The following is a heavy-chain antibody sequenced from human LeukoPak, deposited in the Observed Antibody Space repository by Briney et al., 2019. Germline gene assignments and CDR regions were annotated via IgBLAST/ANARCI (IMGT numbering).Heavy chain of an antibody. CDR1: GFAFSNYA. CDR3: AKFFIGRGDWTIDY. J-gene: IGHJ4*02. CDR2: VIGSGNST. D-gene: IGHD2-21*02. Sequence: GRSLRLSCAACGFAFSNYATSGVRHAPGKGREWVSWVSGVIGSGNSTYYADSVKGRFTISRDNSKDTLYLQLNSLRAEDTAVYYCAKFFIGRGDWTIDYWVQGTLVTVSS. V-gene: IGHV3-23*01.